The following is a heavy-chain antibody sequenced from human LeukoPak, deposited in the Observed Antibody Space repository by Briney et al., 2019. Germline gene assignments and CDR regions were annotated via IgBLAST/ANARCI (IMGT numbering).Heavy chain of an antibody. CDR1: GFTFSSYA. J-gene: IGHJ4*02. CDR2: ISYDGSNK. D-gene: IGHD3-22*01. Sequence: PGGSLRLSCAASGFTFSSYAMPWVRQAPGKGLEWVAVISYDGSNKYYADSVKGRFTISRDNSKNTLYLQMNSLRAEDTAVYYCAKDTRVVVITTFDYWGQGTLVTVSS. V-gene: IGHV3-30-3*01. CDR3: AKDTRVVVITTFDY.